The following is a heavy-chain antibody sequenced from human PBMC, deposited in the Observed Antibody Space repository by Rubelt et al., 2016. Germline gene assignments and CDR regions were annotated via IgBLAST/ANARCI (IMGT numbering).Heavy chain of an antibody. CDR1: GYTFTTYG. V-gene: IGHV1-18*01. D-gene: IGHD2-2*01. Sequence: QVQLVQSGAEVKQPGASVKVSCKASGYTFTTYGISWVRQAPGQGLEWMGWLRTYNGNTNYAQKLQGRVTMTTDTSTSTAYMELRSLRSDDTAMYFCARGYCSSANCLFNWFDPWGQGTLVTVSS. CDR2: LRTYNGNT. CDR3: ARGYCSSANCLFNWFDP. J-gene: IGHJ5*02.